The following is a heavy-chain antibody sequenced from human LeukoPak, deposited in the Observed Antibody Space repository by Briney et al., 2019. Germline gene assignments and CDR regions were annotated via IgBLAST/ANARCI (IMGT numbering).Heavy chain of an antibody. V-gene: IGHV3-23*01. CDR2: ISGSGGST. D-gene: IGHD3-22*01. J-gene: IGHJ4*02. CDR3: AKDEPYYYDSSGYYRH. CDR1: GFTFSSYW. Sequence: GESLKLSCEASGFTFSSYWMHWVRQIPGKGLEWVSAISGSGGSTYYADSVKGRFTISRDNSKNTLYLQMNSLRAEDTAVYYCAKDEPYYYDSSGYYRHWGQGTLVTVSS.